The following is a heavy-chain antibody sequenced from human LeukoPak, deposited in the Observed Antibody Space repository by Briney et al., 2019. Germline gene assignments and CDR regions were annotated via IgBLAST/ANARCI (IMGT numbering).Heavy chain of an antibody. V-gene: IGHV3-30-3*01. CDR2: ISYDGSNK. J-gene: IGHJ5*02. Sequence: GRSLRLSCAASGFTFSSYAMHWVRQAPGKGLEWVAVISYDGSNKYYADSVKGRFTISRDNSKNTLYLQMSSLRAEDTAVYYCARDSRGFDPWGQGTLVTVSS. CDR3: ARDSRGFDP. CDR1: GFTFSSYA.